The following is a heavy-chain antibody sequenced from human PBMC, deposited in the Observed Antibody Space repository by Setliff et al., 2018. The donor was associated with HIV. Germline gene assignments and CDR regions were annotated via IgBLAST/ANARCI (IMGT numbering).Heavy chain of an antibody. CDR3: ARSVMTTTNYFDY. V-gene: IGHV4-30-2*01. D-gene: IGHD4-4*01. J-gene: IGHJ4*02. CDR1: GGSISSGGYS. Sequence: SETMSLTCAVSGGSISSGGYSWSWIRQPPGKGLEWIGYIYHSGRTYYNPSLRSPVAISVDTSTNPFSLKLTSVTAADTAVYYCARSVMTTTNYFDYWGPGTLVTVS. CDR2: IYHSGRT.